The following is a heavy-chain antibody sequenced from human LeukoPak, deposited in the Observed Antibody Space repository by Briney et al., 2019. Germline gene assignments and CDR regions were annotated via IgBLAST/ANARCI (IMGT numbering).Heavy chain of an antibody. CDR1: GGSISGYY. D-gene: IGHD3/OR15-3a*01. J-gene: IGHJ4*02. CDR3: ARRPVRGLYYFDH. V-gene: IGHV4-59*08. CDR2: IYYSGST. Sequence: SETLSLTCTVSGGSISGYYWSWIRQPPGKGLEWIGYIYYSGSTNYNPSLKSRVTISLDTSKNQFSLKLTSVTAADTAVYYCARRPVRGLYYFDHWGQGTLVTVSS.